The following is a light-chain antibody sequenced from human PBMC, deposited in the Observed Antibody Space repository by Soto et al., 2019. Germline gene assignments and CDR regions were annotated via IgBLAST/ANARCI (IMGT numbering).Light chain of an antibody. CDR3: KQYSDSSGA. V-gene: IGKV1-5*01. CDR1: QSIGTW. Sequence: DIPVTQSPSTLSASVGDRVTITCGASQSIGTWLAWYQQKPGKAPKLLIFDASTLESGVPSRFSGSGSGTDFPLTISSRQPDDFAPYYCKQYSDSSGAFGQGTRGKIK. J-gene: IGKJ1*01. CDR2: DAS.